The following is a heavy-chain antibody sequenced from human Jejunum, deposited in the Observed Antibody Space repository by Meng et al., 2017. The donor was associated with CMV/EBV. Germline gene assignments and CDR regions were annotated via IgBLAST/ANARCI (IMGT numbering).Heavy chain of an antibody. D-gene: IGHD3/OR15-3a*01. CDR3: AKAPVGWGLAPDY. Sequence: ELQLLESGGGLVQLGGSLRLPCVASGVTFSSYAMGWVRQAPGKGLEWVSSISGSGGGIKYADSVKGRFTISRDNSKNTVYLQTSSLRVEDTAVYYCAKAPVGWGLAPDYWGQGPLVTVSS. J-gene: IGHJ4*02. CDR2: ISGSGGGI. CDR1: GVTFSSYA. V-gene: IGHV3-23*01.